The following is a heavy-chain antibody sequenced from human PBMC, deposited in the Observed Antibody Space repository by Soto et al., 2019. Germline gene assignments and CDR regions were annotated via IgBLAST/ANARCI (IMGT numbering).Heavy chain of an antibody. J-gene: IGHJ4*02. CDR1: GYTFTSYG. Sequence: ASVKVSCKASGYTFTSYGISWVRQAPGQGLEWMGWISAYNGNTNYAQKLQGRVTMTRNTSISTAYMELSSLRSEDTAVYYCARGSISFYDISWWDWGQGTLVTVSS. V-gene: IGHV1-18*01. CDR2: ISAYNGNT. D-gene: IGHD3-9*01. CDR3: ARGSISFYDISWWD.